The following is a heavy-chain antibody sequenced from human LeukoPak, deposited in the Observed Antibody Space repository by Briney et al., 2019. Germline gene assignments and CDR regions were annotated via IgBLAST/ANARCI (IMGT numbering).Heavy chain of an antibody. CDR1: GFIFSNYA. Sequence: PGGSLSLSCAASGFIFSNYALGWLRQAPGKGLEWVSVISASTLSTYDADSVKGQFTISRDNSKTTLYLQMDSLRAEDRAVYYCAKAPREYDFDDWGQGSLVTVAS. CDR2: ISASTLST. CDR3: AKAPREYDFDD. D-gene: IGHD2/OR15-2a*01. J-gene: IGHJ4*02. V-gene: IGHV3-23*01.